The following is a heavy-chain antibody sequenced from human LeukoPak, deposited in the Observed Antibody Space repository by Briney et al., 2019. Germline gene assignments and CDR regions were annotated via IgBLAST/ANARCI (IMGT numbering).Heavy chain of an antibody. V-gene: IGHV3-9*01. D-gene: IGHD2-21*02. Sequence: PGRSLRLSCAASGFTFDDYAMHWVRQAPGKGLEWVSGISWNSGSIVYADSVKGRFTISRDNAKNSLYLQMNSLRVEDTAVYYCGKSEVTILDSHWGQGTPVTVSS. J-gene: IGHJ4*02. CDR2: ISWNSGSI. CDR1: GFTFDDYA. CDR3: GKSEVTILDSH.